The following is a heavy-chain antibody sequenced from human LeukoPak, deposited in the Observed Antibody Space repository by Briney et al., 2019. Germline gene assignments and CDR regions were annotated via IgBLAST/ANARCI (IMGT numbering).Heavy chain of an antibody. Sequence: GGSLRLSCAASGFTFSSYGMNGVRQAPGKGLEWVSGISNNGSYTYYADSVRGRFTIYRDNSKNTLYLQMNSLRAEDTAIYYCAKDGGPNYDSSGYYSDDAFDIRGQGTMVTVSS. V-gene: IGHV3-23*01. J-gene: IGHJ3*02. CDR3: AKDGGPNYDSSGYYSDDAFDI. D-gene: IGHD3-22*01. CDR2: ISNNGSYT. CDR1: GFTFSSYG.